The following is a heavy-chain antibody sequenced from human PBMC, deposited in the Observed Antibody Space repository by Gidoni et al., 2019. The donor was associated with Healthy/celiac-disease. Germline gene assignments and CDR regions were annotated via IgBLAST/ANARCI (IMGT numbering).Heavy chain of an antibody. J-gene: IGHJ5*02. D-gene: IGHD2-2*01. Sequence: EVQLLESGGGLVQAGGSLRLSCAASGFIFSSYHMSWVRQAPGKGLEWVSAISGSCGRTYYADPVKGRFTISRDNSKNTLYLQMNSLRAEDTAVYYCAKDRGDCSSTSCYEYNWFDPWGQGTLVTVSS. CDR3: AKDRGDCSSTSCYEYNWFDP. CDR1: GFIFSSYH. V-gene: IGHV3-23*01. CDR2: ISGSCGRT.